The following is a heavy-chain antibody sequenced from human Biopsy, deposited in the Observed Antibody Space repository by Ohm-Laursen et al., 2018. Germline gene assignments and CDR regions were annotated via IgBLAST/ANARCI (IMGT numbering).Heavy chain of an antibody. J-gene: IGHJ4*02. CDR2: IKKKSNNDAT. V-gene: IGHV3-73*01. CDR1: GFNLSAFA. CDR3: TRCAGYGYDY. D-gene: IGHD5-12*01. Sequence: GSLRLSCSASGFNLSAFALHWVRQASGRGLEWVGRIKKKSNNDATAYAESMKGRFSIFRDDSKSTSFLQMNSLKIEDTAVYFCTRCAGYGYDYWGQGILVTVSS.